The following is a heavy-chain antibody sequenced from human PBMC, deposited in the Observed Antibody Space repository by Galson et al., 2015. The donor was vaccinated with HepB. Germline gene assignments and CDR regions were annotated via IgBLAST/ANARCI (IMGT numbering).Heavy chain of an antibody. Sequence: SLRLSCAASGFTVSSNYMSWVRQAPGKGLEWVSVIYSGGSTYYADSVKGRFTISRDNAKNSLYLQTNSLTAEDTAVYYCARNLRIAAAGQHFDFWGQGTLVTVSS. V-gene: IGHV3-53*01. CDR2: IYSGGST. CDR3: ARNLRIAAAGQHFDF. CDR1: GFTVSSNY. J-gene: IGHJ4*02. D-gene: IGHD6-13*01.